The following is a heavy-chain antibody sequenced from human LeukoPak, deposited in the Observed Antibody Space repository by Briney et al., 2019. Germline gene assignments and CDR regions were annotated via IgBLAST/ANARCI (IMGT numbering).Heavy chain of an antibody. V-gene: IGHV4-34*01. Sequence: SETLSLTCAVYGGSFSGYYWSWIRQPPGKGLEWIGEINHSGSTNYNPSLKSRVTISVDTSKNQFSLKLSSVTAADTAVYYCASRDYSNYVDYWGQGTLVTVSS. CDR3: ASRDYSNYVDY. CDR1: GGSFSGYY. D-gene: IGHD4-11*01. CDR2: INHSGST. J-gene: IGHJ4*02.